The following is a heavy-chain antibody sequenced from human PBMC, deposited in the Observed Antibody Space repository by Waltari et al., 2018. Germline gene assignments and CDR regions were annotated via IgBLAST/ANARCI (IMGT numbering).Heavy chain of an antibody. D-gene: IGHD5-18*01. V-gene: IGHV7-4-1*02. CDR3: ASPSDTAMGLGGMDV. J-gene: IGHJ6*02. Sequence: QVQLVQSGSELKKPGASVRVSCKASGYTFISYVMNWMRQAPAQGLEWMGWINTNTGNPTYAQGFTGRFVFSLDTSVSTAYLQISSLKAEDTAVYYCASPSDTAMGLGGMDVWGQGTTVTVSS. CDR2: INTNTGNP. CDR1: GYTFISYV.